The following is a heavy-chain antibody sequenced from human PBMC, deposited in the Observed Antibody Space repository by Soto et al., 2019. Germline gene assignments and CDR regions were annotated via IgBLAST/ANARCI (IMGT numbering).Heavy chain of an antibody. CDR2: ISAYNGNT. V-gene: IGHV1-18*01. D-gene: IGHD2-15*01. CDR1: GYTFTSYG. Sequence: ASVKVSCKASGYTFTSYGISWVRQAPGQGLEWMGWISAYNGNTNYAQKLQGRVTMTTDTSTSTAYMELRSLRSDDTAVYYCARAYGELAYSTRIFDYWGQGTLVTVSS. CDR3: ARAYGELAYSTRIFDY. J-gene: IGHJ4*02.